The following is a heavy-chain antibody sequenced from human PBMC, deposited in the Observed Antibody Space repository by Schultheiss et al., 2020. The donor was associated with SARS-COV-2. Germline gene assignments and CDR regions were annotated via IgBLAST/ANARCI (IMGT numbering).Heavy chain of an antibody. V-gene: IGHV4-31*03. CDR3: ARESCTSGVCYIDY. Sequence: SETLSLTCTVSGGSISSGGYYWSWIRQHPGKGLEWIGYIYYSGSTYYTPSLKSRVTISIDTSKNQFSLKLSSVTAADTAVYYCARESCTSGVCYIDYWGQGTLVTVSS. CDR2: IYYSGST. D-gene: IGHD2-8*01. CDR1: GGSISSGGYY. J-gene: IGHJ4*02.